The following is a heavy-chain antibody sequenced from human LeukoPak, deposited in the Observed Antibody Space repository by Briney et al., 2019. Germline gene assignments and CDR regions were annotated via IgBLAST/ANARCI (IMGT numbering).Heavy chain of an antibody. CDR2: INHSGST. V-gene: IGHV4-34*01. CDR1: GGSFSGYY. D-gene: IGHD5-12*01. CDR3: ASAFSNSGYNIDY. J-gene: IGHJ4*02. Sequence: SETLSLTCAVYGGSFSGYYWSWIRQPPGKGLEWIGEINHSGSTNYNPFLKSRVTISVDTSKNQFSLKLSSVTAADTAVYYCASAFSNSGYNIDYWGQGTLVTVSS.